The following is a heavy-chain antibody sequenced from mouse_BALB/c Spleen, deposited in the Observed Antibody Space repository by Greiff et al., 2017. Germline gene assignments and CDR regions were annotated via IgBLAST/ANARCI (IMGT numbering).Heavy chain of an antibody. J-gene: IGHJ3*01. CDR2: IWSGGST. D-gene: IGHD2-3*01. CDR3: ARKDGYYGWFAY. CDR1: GFSLTSYG. Sequence: VQRVESGPGLVQPSQSLSITCTVSGFSLTSYGVHWVRQSPGKGLEWLGVIWSGGSTDYNAAFISRLSISKDNSKSQVFFKMNSLQANDTAIYYCARKDGYYGWFAYWGQGTLVTVSA. V-gene: IGHV2-2*02.